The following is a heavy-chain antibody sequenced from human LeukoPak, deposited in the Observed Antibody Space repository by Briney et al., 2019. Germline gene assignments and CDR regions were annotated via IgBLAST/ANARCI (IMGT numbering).Heavy chain of an antibody. V-gene: IGHV4-39*07. Sequence: SETLSLTCTVSGGSISSSTYYWGCIRQPPGKGLEWIGAIYYSGSTYYNPSLKSRVTISVDTSKNQFSLKLNSVTAADTAVYYCTRAPLYYYGSGSYLSEFDYWGQGTLVTVSS. CDR1: GGSISSSTYY. CDR2: IYYSGST. CDR3: TRAPLYYYGSGSYLSEFDY. D-gene: IGHD3-10*01. J-gene: IGHJ4*02.